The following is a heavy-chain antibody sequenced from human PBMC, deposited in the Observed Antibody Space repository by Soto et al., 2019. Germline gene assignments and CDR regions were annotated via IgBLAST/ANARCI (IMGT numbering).Heavy chain of an antibody. CDR2: ISYSGNT. J-gene: IGHJ4*02. CDR3: ARDGSRGYGDYDY. D-gene: IGHD5-12*01. Sequence: TLSLTCTVSGGSISSGAYYWSWIRQHPGKGLDWIGYISYSGNTYYNPSLKSRVTISLDTSKNQFSLKLSSVTAADTAMYYCARDGSRGYGDYDYWGQGTLVTVSS. CDR1: GGSISSGAYY. V-gene: IGHV4-31*03.